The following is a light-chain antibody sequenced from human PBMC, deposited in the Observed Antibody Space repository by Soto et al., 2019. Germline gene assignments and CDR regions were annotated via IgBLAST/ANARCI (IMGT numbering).Light chain of an antibody. CDR1: QSVSSSY. J-gene: IGKJ1*01. V-gene: IGKV3-20*01. CDR3: QQYGSSPT. Sequence: EIVFTQSPGTLSFSPGERATLSCRASQSVSSSYLAWYQQKPGQAPRLLIYGASSRATSIPDRFSGSGSGTDFTLTISRLEPEDFAVYYCQQYGSSPTFGQGTKV. CDR2: GAS.